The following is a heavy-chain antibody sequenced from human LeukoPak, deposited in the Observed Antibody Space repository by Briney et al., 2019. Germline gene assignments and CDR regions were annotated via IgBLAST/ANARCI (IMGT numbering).Heavy chain of an antibody. CDR1: GYTFTGYY. CDR3: ARNLYYYDSRGNWFDP. Sequence: ASVKVSCKASGYTFTGYYMHWVRQAPGQGLEWMGWINPSSGGTNYAQKFQGRVTMTRDTSISTAYMELSRLGSDDTAVYYCARNLYYYDSRGNWFDPWGQGTLVTVSS. CDR2: INPSSGGT. J-gene: IGHJ5*02. D-gene: IGHD3-22*01. V-gene: IGHV1-2*02.